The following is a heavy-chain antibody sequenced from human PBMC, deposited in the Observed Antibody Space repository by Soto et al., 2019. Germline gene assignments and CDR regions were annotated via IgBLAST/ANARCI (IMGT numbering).Heavy chain of an antibody. Sequence: KRSETLSLTCAVSGYSISSGYYWGWIRQPPGKGLEWIGSIYHSGSTYYNPSLKSRVTISVDTSKNQFSLKLSSVTAADTAVYYCARDGPPNYDFWSGYYYYGMDVWGQGTTVTVSS. CDR2: IYHSGST. J-gene: IGHJ6*02. D-gene: IGHD3-3*01. CDR1: GYSISSGYY. V-gene: IGHV4-38-2*02. CDR3: ARDGPPNYDFWSGYYYYGMDV.